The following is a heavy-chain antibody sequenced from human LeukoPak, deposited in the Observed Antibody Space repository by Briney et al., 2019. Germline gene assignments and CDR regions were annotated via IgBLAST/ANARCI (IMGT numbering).Heavy chain of an antibody. CDR3: AKDYPPSGRPRYTFDY. V-gene: IGHV3-23*01. J-gene: IGHJ4*02. CDR1: GFTFSSYA. CDR2: ISGSGGST. Sequence: GGSLRLSCVVSGFTFSSYAMSWVRQAPGKGLEWVSVISGSGGSTYYADSVKGRSTISRDNSKNTLYLQMNSLRAEDTAVYYCAKDYPPSGRPRYTFDYWGQGTLVTVSS. D-gene: IGHD2-15*01.